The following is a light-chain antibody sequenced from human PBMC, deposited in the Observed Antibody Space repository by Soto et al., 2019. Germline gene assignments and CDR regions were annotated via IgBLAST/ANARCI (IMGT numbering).Light chain of an antibody. CDR2: DAS. CDR3: QQYNSYSRT. J-gene: IGKJ1*01. CDR1: QSINNW. V-gene: IGKV1-5*01. Sequence: DIQMTQSPSTLSVSVGDRVTITCRASQSINNWLAWYQQKPGKAPKLLIYDASNLESGVPSRFSGSVSGTEFTLIISSLQPDDFATYYCQQYNSYSRTFGQGTKVEIK.